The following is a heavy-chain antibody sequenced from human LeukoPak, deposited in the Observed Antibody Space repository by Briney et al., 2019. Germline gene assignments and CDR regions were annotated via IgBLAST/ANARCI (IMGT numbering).Heavy chain of an antibody. J-gene: IGHJ4*02. CDR2: IYTSGST. Sequence: PSETLSLTCTVSGGSISSYYWSWIRQPAGKGLEWIGRIYTSGSTNYNPSLKSRVTMSVDTSKNQFSLKLSSVTAADTAVYYCARRGSGSHRSKDLDYWGQGTLVTVSS. V-gene: IGHV4-4*07. CDR3: ARRGSGSHRSKDLDY. CDR1: GGSISSYY. D-gene: IGHD3-10*01.